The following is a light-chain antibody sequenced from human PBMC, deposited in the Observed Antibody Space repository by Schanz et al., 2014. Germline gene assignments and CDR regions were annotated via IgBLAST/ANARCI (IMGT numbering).Light chain of an antibody. CDR1: NSDVGGYNH. J-gene: IGLJ2*01. CDR3: CSYVGSSIFVI. CDR2: DVN. V-gene: IGLV2-14*01. Sequence: QSALTQPASVSGSPGQSITISCTGTNSDVGGYNHVSWYQQYPGKAPKLMIYDVNNRPSGVSNRFSGSKSGYTASLTISGLQPEDEADYYCCSYVGSSIFVIFGGGTKLTVL.